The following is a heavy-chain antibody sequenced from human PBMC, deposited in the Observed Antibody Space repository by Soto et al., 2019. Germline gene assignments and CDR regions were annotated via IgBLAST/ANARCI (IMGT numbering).Heavy chain of an antibody. D-gene: IGHD3-10*01. J-gene: IGHJ6*03. Sequence: QVELVQSGVEVKKPGASVNVSCTASGYTFTNHGLSWVRQAPGQGLEWMGWISASNGDTNYAQKFLGRVTVTTDTSTSTGYMELRSLNSEDTAVYYCARMVRGSKIDYYYYMGVWGKGTTVIVSS. CDR1: GYTFTNHG. CDR3: ARMVRGSKIDYYYYMGV. CDR2: ISASNGDT. V-gene: IGHV1-18*04.